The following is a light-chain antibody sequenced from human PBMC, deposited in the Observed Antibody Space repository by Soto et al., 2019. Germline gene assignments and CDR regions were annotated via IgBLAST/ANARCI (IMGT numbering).Light chain of an antibody. J-gene: IGKJ5*01. CDR1: QSVSSY. Sequence: EIVLTQSPGTLSLSPGERATLSCRASQSVSSYLGWYQQKPGQAPRLLIYGASSRATGIPDRFSGSGSGTDLTLTISRLEPEDFVVYYCQQYGSSPTSFGQGTRLEIK. CDR2: GAS. V-gene: IGKV3-20*01. CDR3: QQYGSSPTS.